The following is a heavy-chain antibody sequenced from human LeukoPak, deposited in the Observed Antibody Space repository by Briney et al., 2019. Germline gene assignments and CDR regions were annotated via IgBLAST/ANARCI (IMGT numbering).Heavy chain of an antibody. J-gene: IGHJ4*02. CDR3: ARDSPSGSYGNFDY. D-gene: IGHD1-26*01. CDR2: ISYDGSNK. Sequence: PGRSLRLSCAASGFTFSSYAMHWVRQAPGKGLEWVAVISYDGSNKYYADSVKGRFTISRDNSKNTLYLQMNSLRAEDTAVYYCARDSPSGSYGNFDYWGQGTLVTVSS. CDR1: GFTFSSYA. V-gene: IGHV3-30*04.